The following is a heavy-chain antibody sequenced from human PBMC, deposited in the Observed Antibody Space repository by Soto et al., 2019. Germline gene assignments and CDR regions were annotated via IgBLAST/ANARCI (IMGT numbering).Heavy chain of an antibody. V-gene: IGHV1-69*01. Sequence: QVQLVQSGAEVKKPGSSVKVSCKASGGTFSSFTISWVRQAPGQGLKWMGGIIPIYGTANYAQKFQGRVTITADASTRTAYMELSSLRSEDTAVYYCAKDRRADWESYYYYAMDVWGQGTTVTVSS. CDR2: IIPIYGTA. J-gene: IGHJ6*02. CDR3: AKDRRADWESYYYYAMDV. CDR1: GGTFSSFT. D-gene: IGHD1-26*01.